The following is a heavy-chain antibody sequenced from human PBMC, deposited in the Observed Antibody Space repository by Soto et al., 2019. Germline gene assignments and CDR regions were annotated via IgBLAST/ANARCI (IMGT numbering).Heavy chain of an antibody. CDR1: GGSISGYY. V-gene: IGHV4-4*07. D-gene: IGHD3-16*01. J-gene: IGHJ6*02. CDR3: AGGGEFYVLDV. Sequence: QVQLQESGPGLVKPSETLSLTCTVSGGSISGYYWTWIRQPAGKGLEWIGRKHTSGTTNYNPSLKSRFTMSIDTSTNQFPLNLPSGTAADTAVYYCAGGGEFYVLDVWGQGTTVAVSS. CDR2: KHTSGTT.